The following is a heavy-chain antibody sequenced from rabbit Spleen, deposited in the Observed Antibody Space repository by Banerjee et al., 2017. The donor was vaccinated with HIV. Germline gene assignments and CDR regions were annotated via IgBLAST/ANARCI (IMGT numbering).Heavy chain of an antibody. D-gene: IGHD7-1*01. CDR3: ARDTGTSFSSYGMDL. V-gene: IGHV1S7*01. CDR1: GFDFSTYS. CDR2: IVPIFGVT. Sequence: HLVESGGGLVQPGGSLKLSCKASGFDFSTYSMSWVRQAPGKGLEWIGYIVPIFGVTYYANWVNGRFTISSHNAQNTLYLQLNSLTVADTATYFCARDTGTSFSSYGMDLWGPGTLVTVS. J-gene: IGHJ6*01.